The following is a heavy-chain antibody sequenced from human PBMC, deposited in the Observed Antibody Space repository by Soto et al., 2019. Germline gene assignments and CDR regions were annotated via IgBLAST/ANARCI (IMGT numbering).Heavy chain of an antibody. CDR3: ARGVASRYGFGDL. CDR2: IKQEGSVT. J-gene: IGHJ5*02. Sequence: PGGSLRLPCAASGFTFSRLWIRWVLQAPGKGLEWVASIKQEGSVTSYADSVKGRFTISRDNAKDTLYLQLNSLRAEDTAVYYCARGVASRYGFGDLWGQGTLVTGTS. V-gene: IGHV3-7*01. CDR1: GFTFSRLW. D-gene: IGHD5-18*01.